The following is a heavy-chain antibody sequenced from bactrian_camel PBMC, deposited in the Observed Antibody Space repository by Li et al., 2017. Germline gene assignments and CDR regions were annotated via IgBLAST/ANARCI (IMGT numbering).Heavy chain of an antibody. CDR3: SQSPNYGLAC. CDR2: IDSAGAT. J-gene: IGHJ4*01. V-gene: IGHV3S53*01. Sequence: GETLRLSCTYSGFTLHDAEVGWYRQVPGHLCELLATIDSAGATWYEDSEKGRFTIEPGDAQNTLHLQMDSLKPDDTSVYYCSQSPNYGLACRGQGTQVTVS. CDR1: GFTLHDAE. D-gene: IGHD5*01.